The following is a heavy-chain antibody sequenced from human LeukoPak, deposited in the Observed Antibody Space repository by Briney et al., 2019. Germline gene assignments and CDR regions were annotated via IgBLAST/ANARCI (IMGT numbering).Heavy chain of an antibody. D-gene: IGHD4-23*01. CDR2: INHSGST. Sequence: SETLSLTCAVYGGSFSGYYWSWIRQPPGKGLEWIGEINHSGSTNYNPSLKSRVTISVDTSKNQFSLKLSSVTAADTAVYYCARGNGGTHFDYWGQGTLVTVSS. J-gene: IGHJ4*02. CDR3: ARGNGGTHFDY. CDR1: GGSFSGYY. V-gene: IGHV4-34*01.